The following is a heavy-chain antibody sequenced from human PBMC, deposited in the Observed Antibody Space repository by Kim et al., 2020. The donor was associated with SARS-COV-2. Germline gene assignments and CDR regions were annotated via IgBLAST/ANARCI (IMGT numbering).Heavy chain of an antibody. Sequence: GGSLRLSCAASGFTFSSYVMNWVRQAPGKGLEWVSGITCSGGSKYYADSVKGRFTISRDNSKNTLYLQMNSLRAEDTAVYYCVNIQVVVADSWDYCGQRTLFTVSS. J-gene: IGHJ4*02. CDR2: ITCSGGSK. D-gene: IGHD2-15*01. CDR3: VNIQVVVADSWDY. V-gene: IGHV3-23*01. CDR1: GFTFSSYV.